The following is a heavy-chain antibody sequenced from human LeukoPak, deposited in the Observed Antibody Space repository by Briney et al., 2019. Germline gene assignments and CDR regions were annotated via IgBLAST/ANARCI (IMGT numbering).Heavy chain of an antibody. V-gene: IGHV3-74*01. CDR3: ATDRAHAFDL. Sequence: PGGSLRLSCAASGFTLSSYWMHWVRQAPGKGLVWVSRIYSDGSGTSCAESVKGRFTISRDNAKNTLFLQMNSLTAEDTAVYYCATDRAHAFDLWGQGTMVTVS. CDR1: GFTLSSYW. J-gene: IGHJ3*01. CDR2: IYSDGSGT.